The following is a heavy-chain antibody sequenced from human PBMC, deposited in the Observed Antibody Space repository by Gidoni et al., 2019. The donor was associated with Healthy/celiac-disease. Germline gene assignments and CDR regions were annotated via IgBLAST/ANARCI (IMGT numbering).Heavy chain of an antibody. CDR3: AKDAGGNEPFSDY. CDR1: GFTFSSYG. Sequence: QVQLVESGGGVVQPGRSLRLHCAASGFTFSSYGMHWVRQAPGKVLEWLSVISYDGSNKYYADSVKGRFTISSDNSKNTLYLQMNSLRAEDTAVYYCAKDAGGNEPFSDYWGQGTLVTVSS. J-gene: IGHJ4*02. CDR2: ISYDGSNK. V-gene: IGHV3-30*18. D-gene: IGHD3-16*01.